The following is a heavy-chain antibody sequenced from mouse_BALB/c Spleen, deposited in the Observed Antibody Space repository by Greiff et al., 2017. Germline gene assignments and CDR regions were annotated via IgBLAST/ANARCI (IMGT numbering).Heavy chain of an antibody. CDR3: TREAYGNYGGDFDY. D-gene: IGHD2-1*01. CDR1: GYTFTSYW. CDR2: IYPGNSDT. J-gene: IGHJ2*01. Sequence: EVQLQQSGTVLARPGASVKMSCKASGYTFTSYWMHWVKQRPGQGLEWIGAIYPGNSDTSYNQKFKGKAKLTAVTSTSTAYMELSSLTNEDSAVYYCTREAYGNYGGDFDYWGQGTTLTVSS. V-gene: IGHV1-5*01.